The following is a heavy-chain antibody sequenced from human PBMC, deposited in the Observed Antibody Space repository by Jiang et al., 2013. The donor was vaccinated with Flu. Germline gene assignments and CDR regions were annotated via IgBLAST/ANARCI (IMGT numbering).Heavy chain of an antibody. CDR1: GYTFTGYY. CDR2: INPNSGGT. Sequence: VQLVESGAEVKKPGASVKVSCKASGYTFTGYYMHWVRQAPGQGPEWMGWINPNSGGTNYAQKFQGWVTMTRDTSISTAYMELSRLRSDDTAVYYCAREIAVAGSYYYGMDVWGQGTTVTVS. D-gene: IGHD6-19*01. V-gene: IGHV1-2*04. J-gene: IGHJ6*02. CDR3: AREIAVAGSYYYGMDV.